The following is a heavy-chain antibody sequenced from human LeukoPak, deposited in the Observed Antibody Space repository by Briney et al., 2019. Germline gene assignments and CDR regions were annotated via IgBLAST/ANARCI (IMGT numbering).Heavy chain of an antibody. J-gene: IGHJ4*02. CDR3: VAAAAVAYYFDY. V-gene: IGHV3-30*03. CDR2: ISYDGSNK. CDR1: GFTFSDYY. Sequence: GGSLRLSCAASGFTFSDYYMSWIRQAPGKGLEWVAVISYDGSNKYTADSVKGRFTISRDNSKNTLYLQMNSLRAEDTAVYYCVAAAAVAYYFDYWGQGTLVTVSS. D-gene: IGHD6-25*01.